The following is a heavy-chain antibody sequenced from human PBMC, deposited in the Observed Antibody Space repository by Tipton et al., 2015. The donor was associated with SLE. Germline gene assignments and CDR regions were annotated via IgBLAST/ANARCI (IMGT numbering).Heavy chain of an antibody. D-gene: IGHD4-17*01. CDR1: GGSFSVYY. Sequence: TLSLTCAVYGGSFSVYYWCWIRQPPGKGLEWIGEINHSGSTNYNPSLKRRVTISVDTSKNQFSLKLSSVTAADTAVYYCARVAGDHDAFDIWGQGTMVTVSS. CDR3: ARVAGDHDAFDI. V-gene: IGHV4-34*01. CDR2: INHSGST. J-gene: IGHJ3*02.